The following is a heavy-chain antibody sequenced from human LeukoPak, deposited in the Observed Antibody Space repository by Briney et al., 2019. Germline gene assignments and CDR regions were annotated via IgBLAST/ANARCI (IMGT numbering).Heavy chain of an antibody. Sequence: PGGSLRLSCAASGFTFSSYGMSWVRQAPGKGLEWVSAISGSGGSAYYADSVKGRFTISRDNSKNTLYLQMNSLRAEDTAVYYCAKVKGSSSWVFDYWGQGTLVTVSS. CDR3: AKVKGSSSWVFDY. CDR2: ISGSGGSA. V-gene: IGHV3-23*01. CDR1: GFTFSSYG. D-gene: IGHD6-13*01. J-gene: IGHJ4*02.